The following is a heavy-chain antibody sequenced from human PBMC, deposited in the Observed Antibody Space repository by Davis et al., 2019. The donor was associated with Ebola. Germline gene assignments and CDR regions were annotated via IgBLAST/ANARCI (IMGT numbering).Heavy chain of an antibody. CDR3: VTMYYGSQIDH. V-gene: IGHV4-39*07. Sequence: PSETLSLTCTVSGDSISGSPHYWGWIRQSQGKGLEWIGSVYYKGNTYYSPSLRSRVTVSVDTSKNQFSLRVASRTPADAAVYYCVTMYYGSQIDHWGQGNLVTVSS. CDR1: GDSISGSPHY. D-gene: IGHD3-3*01. J-gene: IGHJ4*02. CDR2: VYYKGNT.